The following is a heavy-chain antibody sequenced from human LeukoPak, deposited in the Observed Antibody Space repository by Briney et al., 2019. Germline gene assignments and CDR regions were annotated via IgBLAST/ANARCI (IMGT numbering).Heavy chain of an antibody. Sequence: GGSLRLSCSASGFTFSSYAMHWVRQAPGKGLEYVSAISSNGGSTYYADSVKGRFTIPRDNSKNTLYLQMSSLRAEDTAVYYCVKDALRLREMTEVDYWGQGTLVTVSS. CDR3: VKDALRLREMTEVDY. D-gene: IGHD5-12*01. J-gene: IGHJ4*02. CDR1: GFTFSSYA. CDR2: ISSNGGST. V-gene: IGHV3-64D*06.